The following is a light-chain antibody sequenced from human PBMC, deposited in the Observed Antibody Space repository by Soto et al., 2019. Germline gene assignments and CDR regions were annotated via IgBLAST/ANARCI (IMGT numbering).Light chain of an antibody. CDR1: QSVSNN. J-gene: IGKJ1*01. CDR2: HAS. CDR3: QQYNNWWT. Sequence: EVVRTKSPATLSVSPGERATLSCRARQSVSNNLAWFQQKPGQAPRLLIYHASTRATGIPARFSGSGSGTAFTLIISSRQSEDSAVYYCQQYNNWWTFGQGTKVEIK. V-gene: IGKV3-15*01.